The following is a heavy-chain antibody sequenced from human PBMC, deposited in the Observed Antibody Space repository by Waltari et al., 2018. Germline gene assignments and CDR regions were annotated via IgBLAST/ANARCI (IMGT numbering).Heavy chain of an antibody. V-gene: IGHV4-34*01. Sequence: QVQLQQWGAGPLKPSETLSLTCAVYGGSFSGYYWSWIRQPPGKGLEWIGEINHSGSTNYNPALKSRVTISLDTAKNQFSLKLSSVTAADTAVYYCARSLGELSHDYWGQGTLVTVSS. CDR3: ARSLGELSHDY. D-gene: IGHD3-16*02. CDR2: INHSGST. CDR1: GGSFSGYY. J-gene: IGHJ4*02.